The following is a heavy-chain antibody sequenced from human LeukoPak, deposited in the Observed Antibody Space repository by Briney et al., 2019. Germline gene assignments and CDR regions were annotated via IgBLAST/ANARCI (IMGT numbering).Heavy chain of an antibody. CDR3: ARQQLWSSTTLLSCPNFDY. CDR1: GFTFSSYG. Sequence: GGSLRLSCETSGFTFSSYGMHWVRQAPGKGLEYVAAVSSNGGRTYYANSVKGRFSISRDNSRNTLYLQMGSLRAEDTAVYYCARQQLWSSTTLLSCPNFDYWGQGTLVTVSS. D-gene: IGHD5-18*01. CDR2: VSSNGGRT. V-gene: IGHV3-64*01. J-gene: IGHJ4*02.